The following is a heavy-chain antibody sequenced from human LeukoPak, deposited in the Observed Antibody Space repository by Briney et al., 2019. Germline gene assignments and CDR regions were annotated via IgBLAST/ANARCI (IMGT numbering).Heavy chain of an antibody. CDR3: ARDRPGGSSLDY. CDR1: GYSISSGGYY. Sequence: PSETLSLTCTVSGYSISSGGYYWSWIRQHPGKGLEWIGYIDYAGRTNYNPSLKSRVTISVDTSKNQFSLKLSSVTAADTAVYYCARDRPGGSSLDYWGQGTLVTVSS. J-gene: IGHJ4*02. CDR2: IDYAGRT. D-gene: IGHD6-13*01. V-gene: IGHV4-61*08.